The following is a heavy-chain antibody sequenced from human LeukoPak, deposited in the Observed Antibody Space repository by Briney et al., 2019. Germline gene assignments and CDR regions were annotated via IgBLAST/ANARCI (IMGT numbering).Heavy chain of an antibody. J-gene: IGHJ6*02. Sequence: PGGSLRLSCAASGFTFDDYGMHWVRQPPGKGLEWVSGISCNGGSTDYADSVKGRFTISRDNAKNSLYLQMSTLRPEDTALYYCAKHLRATNIYYFYGLDVWGQGTTVTVSS. D-gene: IGHD1-26*01. V-gene: IGHV3-9*01. CDR2: ISCNGGST. CDR3: AKHLRATNIYYFYGLDV. CDR1: GFTFDDYG.